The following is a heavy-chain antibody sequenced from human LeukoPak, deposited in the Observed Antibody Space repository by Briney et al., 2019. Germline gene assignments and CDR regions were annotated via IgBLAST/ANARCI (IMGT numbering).Heavy chain of an antibody. CDR1: GASINTYY. J-gene: IGHJ4*02. Sequence: PSETLSLTCTVSGASINTYYWSWIRQPPGEGLEWIGYIYYSGTTSYNPSLKTRVTISIDTSKNQFSLKLSSVTAADTAVYYCARLRLGELSLGFEYWGQGTLVTVSS. CDR2: IYYSGTT. CDR3: ARLRLGELSLGFEY. V-gene: IGHV4-59*01. D-gene: IGHD3-16*02.